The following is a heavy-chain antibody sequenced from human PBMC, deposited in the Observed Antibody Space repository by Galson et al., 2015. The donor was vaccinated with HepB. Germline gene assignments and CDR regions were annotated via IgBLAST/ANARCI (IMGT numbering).Heavy chain of an antibody. CDR1: GYTFTSYY. Sequence: SVKVSCKASGYTFTSYYMHWVRQAPGQGLEWMGIINPSGGSTSYAQKFQGRVTMTRDTSTSTVYMELSSLRSEDTAVYYCVRGYDPNRYYYYGMDVWGQGTTVTVSS. D-gene: IGHD5-12*01. CDR3: VRGYDPNRYYYYGMDV. CDR2: INPSGGST. J-gene: IGHJ6*02. V-gene: IGHV1-46*01.